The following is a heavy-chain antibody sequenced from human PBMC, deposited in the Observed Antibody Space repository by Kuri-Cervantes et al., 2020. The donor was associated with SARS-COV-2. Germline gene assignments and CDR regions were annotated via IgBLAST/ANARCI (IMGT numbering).Heavy chain of an antibody. CDR2: IKQDGSEK. CDR1: GFAFSSYE. V-gene: IGHV3-7*01. D-gene: IGHD3-22*01. J-gene: IGHJ3*02. CDR3: AKPNYYDSSGYYYHTFDI. Sequence: GESLKISCAASGFAFSSYEMNWVRQAPGKGLEWVANIKQDGSEKYYVDSVKGRFTISRDNAKNSLYLQMNSLRAEDTAVYYCAKPNYYDSSGYYYHTFDIWGQGTMVTVSS.